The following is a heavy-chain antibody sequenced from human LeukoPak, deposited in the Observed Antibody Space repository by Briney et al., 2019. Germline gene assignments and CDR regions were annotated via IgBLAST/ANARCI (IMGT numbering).Heavy chain of an antibody. V-gene: IGHV4-59*01. Sequence: PSETLSLTCTVSGGSISSYYWSWIRQPPGKGLEWIGYIYYSGSTNYNPSLKSRVTISVDTSKNQFSLKLSSVTAADTAVYYCASANLVVPAAPIYYYYMDVWGKGTTVTVSS. CDR3: ASANLVVPAAPIYYYYMDV. CDR2: IYYSGST. CDR1: GGSISSYY. D-gene: IGHD2-2*01. J-gene: IGHJ6*03.